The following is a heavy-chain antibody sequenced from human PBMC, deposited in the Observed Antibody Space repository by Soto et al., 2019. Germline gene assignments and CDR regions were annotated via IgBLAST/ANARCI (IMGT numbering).Heavy chain of an antibody. V-gene: IGHV4-4*02. CDR3: ASEGGSGWHNQNWYFDL. Sequence: QVQLQESGPGLVKPSGTLSLTCAVSSGSISSSNWWSWVRQPPGKGLEWIGEIYHSGSTNYNPSLKRRVTISVDKSKNQFSLKLSSVTAADTAVYYCASEGGSGWHNQNWYFDLWGRGTLVTVSS. CDR2: IYHSGST. CDR1: SGSISSSNW. D-gene: IGHD6-19*01. J-gene: IGHJ2*01.